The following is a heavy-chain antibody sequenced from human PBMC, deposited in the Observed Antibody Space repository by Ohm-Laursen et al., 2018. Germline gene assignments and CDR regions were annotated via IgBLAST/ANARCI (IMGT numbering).Heavy chain of an antibody. V-gene: IGHV3-30*03. CDR1: GFIFSSYG. D-gene: IGHD2-15*01. J-gene: IGHJ5*02. CDR2: ISYDGSNT. CDR3: ARDRSLADPKGNWFDP. Sequence: SLRLSCSASGFIFSSYGMHWVRQAPGKGLEWVAVISYDGSNTYYADSVKGRFTISRDNSKNTLYLQMNSLRAEDTAVYYCARDRSLADPKGNWFDPWGQGILVTVSS.